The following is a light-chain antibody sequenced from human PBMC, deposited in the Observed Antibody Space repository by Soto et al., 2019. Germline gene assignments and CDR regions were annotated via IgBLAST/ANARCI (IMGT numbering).Light chain of an antibody. Sequence: EIVLTQPPGTLSLSPGERANLSCRPSQSVSSSSLAWYQQKRGQAPRLLIYDVSNRATGIPARFSGSGSGTDFTLTITSLEPEDFAVYFCHQRYNWPRVTFGQGPRLEIK. V-gene: IGKV3D-20*02. CDR2: DVS. J-gene: IGKJ5*01. CDR3: HQRYNWPRVT. CDR1: QSVSSSS.